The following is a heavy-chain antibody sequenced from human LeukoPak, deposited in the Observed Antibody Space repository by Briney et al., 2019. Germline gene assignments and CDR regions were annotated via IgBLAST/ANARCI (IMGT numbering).Heavy chain of an antibody. CDR3: ARDYGGSSPFDC. Sequence: PGGSLRLSCAASGFTFSSYEMHWVRQAPGKGLEWVSYIGSSDSTIYYADSVKGRFTISRDNAKNSLYLQMNSLRAEDTAVYYCARDYGGSSPFDCWGQGTLVTVSS. CDR1: GFTFSSYE. J-gene: IGHJ4*02. D-gene: IGHD4-23*01. CDR2: IGSSDSTI. V-gene: IGHV3-48*03.